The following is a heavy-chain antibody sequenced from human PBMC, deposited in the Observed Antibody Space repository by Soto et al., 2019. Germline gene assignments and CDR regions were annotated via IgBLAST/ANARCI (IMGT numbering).Heavy chain of an antibody. CDR2: IKQDGSEK. V-gene: IGHV3-7*05. CDR1: GFTFSSYW. J-gene: IGHJ4*02. Sequence: GGSLRLSCAASGFTFSSYWMSWVRQAPGKGLEWVANIKQDGSEKYYVDSVKGRFTISRDNAKNSLYLQMNSLRAEDTAVYYCARHGYSGYDWPYYFDYWGQGTLVTVSS. D-gene: IGHD5-12*01. CDR3: ARHGYSGYDWPYYFDY.